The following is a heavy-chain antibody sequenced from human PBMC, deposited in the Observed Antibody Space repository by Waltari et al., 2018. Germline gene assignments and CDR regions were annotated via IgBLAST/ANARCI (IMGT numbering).Heavy chain of an antibody. D-gene: IGHD6-19*01. J-gene: IGHJ4*02. CDR1: GFTFSSYA. Sequence: EVQLVESGGGLVQPGGSLGLSCAASGFTFSSYAMSWVRQAPGKGLEWVSIISGSGSSTYYADSVKGLFTISRDNSKKMLYLQMNSLRAEDTAVYYCAKGVYEWEINYFDNWGQGTLVTVSS. CDR3: AKGVYEWEINYFDN. CDR2: ISGSGSST. V-gene: IGHV3-23*04.